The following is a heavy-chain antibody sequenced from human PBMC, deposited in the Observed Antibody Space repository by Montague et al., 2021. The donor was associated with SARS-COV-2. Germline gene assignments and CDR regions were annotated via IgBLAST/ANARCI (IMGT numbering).Heavy chain of an antibody. D-gene: IGHD3-16*01. CDR2: VHDIESS. CDR1: GGSISRYF. Sequence: SETLSLTCTVSGGSISRYFWNWIRQTPGKGLEWMGYVHDIESSIYNPSLQSRITILLDTPKYQFSLRLNAVTAADTAVYYCARVTLGGRDGRTRQYDGLDSWGQGILVTVSS. V-gene: IGHV4-59*01. J-gene: IGHJ4*02. CDR3: ARVTLGGRDGRTRQYDGLDS.